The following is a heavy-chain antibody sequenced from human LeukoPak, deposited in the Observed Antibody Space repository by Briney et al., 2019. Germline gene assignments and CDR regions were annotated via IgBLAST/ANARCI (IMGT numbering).Heavy chain of an antibody. Sequence: GGSLRLSCAASGFTLRGYGMHWVRQAPGKGLEWVAFIRYDGSDKSYADSVKGRFTISRDNSENTLYLQINSLRVEDTAVYYCARVTGYDWESSYDYWGQGTLVTVSS. D-gene: IGHD5-12*01. CDR2: IRYDGSDK. J-gene: IGHJ4*02. V-gene: IGHV3-30*02. CDR1: GFTLRGYG. CDR3: ARVTGYDWESSYDY.